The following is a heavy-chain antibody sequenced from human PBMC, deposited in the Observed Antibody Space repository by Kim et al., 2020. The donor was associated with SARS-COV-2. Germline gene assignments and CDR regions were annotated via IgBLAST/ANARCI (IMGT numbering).Heavy chain of an antibody. CDR2: MNPNSGNT. V-gene: IGHV1-8*01. CDR1: GYTFTSYD. D-gene: IGHD3-9*01. CDR3: ARERYDILTGRHYGMGV. Sequence: ASVKVSCKASGYTFTSYDINWVRQATGQGLEWMGWMNPNSGNTGYAQKFQGRVTMTRNTSISTAYMELSSLRSEDTAVYYCARERYDILTGRHYGMGVWGQGTTVTVSS. J-gene: IGHJ6*02.